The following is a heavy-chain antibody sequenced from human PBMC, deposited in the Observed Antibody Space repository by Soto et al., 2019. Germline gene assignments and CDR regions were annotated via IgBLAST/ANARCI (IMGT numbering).Heavy chain of an antibody. J-gene: IGHJ6*02. Sequence: SETLSLTCTVSGGSVSSGSFYWSWIRQPPGKGLEWIGYIYYSGSTYYNPSLKSRVTLSVDTSKNQFSLKLSSVTAADTAVYYCARVRSILGRSGSYQSPYYYGMDVWGQGTTVTVSS. D-gene: IGHD3-10*01. CDR1: GGSVSSGSFY. V-gene: IGHV4-61*01. CDR3: ARVRSILGRSGSYQSPYYYGMDV. CDR2: IYYSGST.